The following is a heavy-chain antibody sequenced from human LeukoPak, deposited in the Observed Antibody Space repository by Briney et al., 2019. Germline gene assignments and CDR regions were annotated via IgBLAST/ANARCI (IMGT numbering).Heavy chain of an antibody. CDR1: GYTFTGYY. D-gene: IGHD2-15*01. J-gene: IGHJ4*02. CDR2: INPNSGGT. Sequence: ASVKVSCKASGYTFTGYYMHWVRQAPGQGLEWMGRINPNSGGTNYAQKFQGRVTMTRDTSISTAYIELSRLRSDDTAVYYCASDPYCSGGSCTIAPDYWGQGTLVTVSS. CDR3: ASDPYCSGGSCTIAPDY. V-gene: IGHV1-2*06.